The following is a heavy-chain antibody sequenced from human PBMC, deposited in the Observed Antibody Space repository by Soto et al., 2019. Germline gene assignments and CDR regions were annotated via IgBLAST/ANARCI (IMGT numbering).Heavy chain of an antibody. CDR2: ISYDGSNK. D-gene: IGHD1-26*01. Sequence: QVQLVESGGGVVQPGRSLRLSCAASGFTFSSYAMHWVRQAPGKGLEWVAVISYDGSNKYYADSVKGRFTISRDNSKNTLYRQMNSLRAEDTAVYYCARDSSGSYPYYYYGMDVWGQGTTVTVSS. CDR1: GFTFSSYA. CDR3: ARDSSGSYPYYYYGMDV. V-gene: IGHV3-30-3*01. J-gene: IGHJ6*02.